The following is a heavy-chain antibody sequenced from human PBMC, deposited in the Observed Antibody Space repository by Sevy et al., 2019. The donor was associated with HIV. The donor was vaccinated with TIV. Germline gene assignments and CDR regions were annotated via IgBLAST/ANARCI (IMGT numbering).Heavy chain of an antibody. CDR2: IRMKANSYAT. V-gene: IGHV3-73*01. J-gene: IGHJ4*02. CDR1: GFTFSGSA. Sequence: GGSLRLSCAASGFTFSGSALHWVRQASGKGLEWVGRIRMKANSYATAYAASVKGRFTISRDDSKNSAYLQMNSLKTEDTAVYYCTTYLGYCRSTSCHYYFDNWDQGTLVTVSS. CDR3: TTYLGYCRSTSCHYYFDN. D-gene: IGHD2-2*03.